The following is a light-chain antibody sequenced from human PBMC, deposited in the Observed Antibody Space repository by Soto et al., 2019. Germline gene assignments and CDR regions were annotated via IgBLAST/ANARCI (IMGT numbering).Light chain of an antibody. CDR1: QSVLYSSNNKNY. V-gene: IGKV4-1*01. CDR3: HAGGT. Sequence: DIVMTQSPDSLAVSLGERATINCKSSQSVLYSSNNKNYLAWYQQKPGQPPKLLIYWASTRESGVPDRFSGSGSGTDFTLAISSLQAEDVAVYYYHAGGTFGQGTKVEIK. CDR2: WAS. J-gene: IGKJ1*01.